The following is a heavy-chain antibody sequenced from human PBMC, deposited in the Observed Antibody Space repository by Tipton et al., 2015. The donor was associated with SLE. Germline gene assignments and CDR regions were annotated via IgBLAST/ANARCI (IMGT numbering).Heavy chain of an antibody. D-gene: IGHD5-18*01. V-gene: IGHV3-66*02. Sequence: SLRLSCAASGFTVSSNYMNWVRQAPGKGLEWVSVIYSGGSTYYADSVKGRFTISRDNSKNTLYLQMNSLRAEDTAVYYCARAPTSYGYDAFDIWGQGTMVTVSS. CDR3: ARAPTSYGYDAFDI. CDR2: IYSGGST. J-gene: IGHJ3*02. CDR1: GFTVSSNY.